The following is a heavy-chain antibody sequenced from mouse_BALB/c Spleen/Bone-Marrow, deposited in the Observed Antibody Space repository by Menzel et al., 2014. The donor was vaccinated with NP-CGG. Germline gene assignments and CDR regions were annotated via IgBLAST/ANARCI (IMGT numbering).Heavy chain of an antibody. D-gene: IGHD2-14*01. V-gene: IGHV2-6-5*01. CDR3: AKHEDRYDWFAY. CDR2: IWDGGST. Sequence: VMLVESGPGLVAPSQSLSITCTVSGFSLTDYGVSWIRQPPGKGLEWLGVIWDGGSTYYNSALKSRLSISKDNSKSQVFVKMNSLQTDDTAMYYCAKHEDRYDWFAYWGQGTLVTVSA. J-gene: IGHJ3*01. CDR1: GFSLTDYG.